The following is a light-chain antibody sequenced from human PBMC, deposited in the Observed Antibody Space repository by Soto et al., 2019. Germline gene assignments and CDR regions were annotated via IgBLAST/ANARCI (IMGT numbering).Light chain of an antibody. Sequence: EIVMTQSPATLSVSPGERATLSCRASQSVSRNLAWYQQKPGQAPRLLIHGASTRATGIPDRFSGSGSGTEFTLSISSLQSEDFAIYYCQQYNSWLSYTFGQGTKLEIK. V-gene: IGKV3-15*01. CDR3: QQYNSWLSYT. J-gene: IGKJ2*01. CDR1: QSVSRN. CDR2: GAS.